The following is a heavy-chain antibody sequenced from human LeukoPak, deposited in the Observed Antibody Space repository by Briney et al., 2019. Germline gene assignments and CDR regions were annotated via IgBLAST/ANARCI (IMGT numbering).Heavy chain of an antibody. J-gene: IGHJ3*02. V-gene: IGHV3-30*04. CDR3: AKEIAAAGFGDAFDI. CDR1: GFTFSSYA. D-gene: IGHD6-13*01. Sequence: GGSLRLSCAASGFTFSSYAMHWVRQAPGKGLEWVALISYDGSNKYYADSVKGRFTISRDNSKNTLYLQMNSLRAEDTAVYYCAKEIAAAGFGDAFDIWGQGTMVTVSS. CDR2: ISYDGSNK.